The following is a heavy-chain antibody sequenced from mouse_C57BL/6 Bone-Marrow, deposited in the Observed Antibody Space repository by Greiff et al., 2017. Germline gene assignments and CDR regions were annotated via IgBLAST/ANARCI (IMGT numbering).Heavy chain of an antibody. CDR2: FYPGSGSI. V-gene: IGHV1-62-2*01. J-gene: IGHJ1*03. D-gene: IGHD2-4*01. Sequence: QVQLKESGAELVKPGASVKLSCKASGYTFTEYTIHWVKQRSGQGLEWIGWFYPGSGSIKYNAKFKDKATLTADKSSSTVYMELSRLTSEDSAVYFCARHEDLAIYDYDWYFDVWGTGTTVTVSS. CDR3: ARHEDLAIYDYDWYFDV. CDR1: GYTFTEYT.